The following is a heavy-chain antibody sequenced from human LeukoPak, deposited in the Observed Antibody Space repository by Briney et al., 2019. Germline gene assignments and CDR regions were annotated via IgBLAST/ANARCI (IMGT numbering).Heavy chain of an antibody. Sequence: SVKVSCKASGGTFSSYAISWVRQAPGQGLEWMGGIISIFGTANYAQKFQGRVTITTDESTSTAYLELSSLRSEDTAVYYCARASYSSSWHYYYCYMDVWGKGTTVTVSS. V-gene: IGHV1-69*05. J-gene: IGHJ6*03. CDR1: GGTFSSYA. CDR2: IISIFGTA. CDR3: ARASYSSSWHYYYCYMDV. D-gene: IGHD6-13*01.